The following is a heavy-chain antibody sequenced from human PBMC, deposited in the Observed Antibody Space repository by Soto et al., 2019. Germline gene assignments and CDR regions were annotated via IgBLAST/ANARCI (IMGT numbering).Heavy chain of an antibody. CDR1: GGSISSGGYY. CDR2: IYYSGST. CDR3: ARDSYGDYDETNDY. Sequence: PSETLSLTCTVSGGSISSGGYYWSWIRQHPGKGLEWIGYIYYSGSTYYNPSLKSRVTISVDTSKNQFSLKLSSVTAADTAVYYCARDSYGDYDETNDYWGQGTLVTVSS. D-gene: IGHD4-17*01. J-gene: IGHJ4*02. V-gene: IGHV4-31*03.